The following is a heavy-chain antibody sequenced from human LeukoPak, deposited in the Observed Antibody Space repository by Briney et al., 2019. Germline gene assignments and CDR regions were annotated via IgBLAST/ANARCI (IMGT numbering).Heavy chain of an antibody. D-gene: IGHD2-2*01. CDR2: VYNSGSP. Sequence: PSQTLSLTCAVSGGSISSGDYYWSWIRQHEVKGLEWIGYVYNSGSPYYNPSLKRRVTISVDTSKNQFSLNLASLTAADTAVYYCARDLGFCTRTSCKHAFDIWGQGIKVTVSS. CDR1: GGSISSGDYY. CDR3: ARDLGFCTRTSCKHAFDI. V-gene: IGHV4-31*11. J-gene: IGHJ3*02.